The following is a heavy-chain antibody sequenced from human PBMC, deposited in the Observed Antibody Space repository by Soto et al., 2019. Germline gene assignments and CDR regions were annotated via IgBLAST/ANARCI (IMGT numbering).Heavy chain of an antibody. CDR2: VYYSGSS. CDR1: GGSIAVRY. J-gene: IGHJ4*02. Sequence: SEPLSLTCTVSGGSIAVRYWGWIRQPPGKGLEWIGYVYYSGSSTSNPSLKSRVTMSADTSKNQLSLKVRSVTAADTAVYYCARVGERWQYFDWFYYFDSWGQGALVTVSS. V-gene: IGHV4-59*11. CDR3: ARVGERWQYFDWFYYFDS. D-gene: IGHD3-9*01.